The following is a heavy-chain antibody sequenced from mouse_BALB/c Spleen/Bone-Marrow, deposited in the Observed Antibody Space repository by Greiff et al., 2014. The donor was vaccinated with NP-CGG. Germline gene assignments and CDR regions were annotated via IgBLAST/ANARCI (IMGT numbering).Heavy chain of an antibody. CDR1: GYTFTNYW. J-gene: IGHJ4*01. CDR3: ARDYYYAMDY. CDR2: IKVSTGYT. Sequence: QVQLQQSGAELAKPGASVKMSCKASGYTFTNYWMYWVKQRPGQGLEWIGYIKVSTGYTEYNQKFKDKATLTADKSSSTAYVQLSSLTSEDSAVYYCARDYYYAMDYWGQGTSVTVSS. V-gene: IGHV1-7*01. D-gene: IGHD2-4*01.